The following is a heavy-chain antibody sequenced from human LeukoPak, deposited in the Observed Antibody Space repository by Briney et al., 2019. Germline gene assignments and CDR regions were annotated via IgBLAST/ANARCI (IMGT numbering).Heavy chain of an antibody. Sequence: GGSLRLSCAASGFTFSSYSMNWVRQAPGKGLEWVSSISSSSNYIYYADSVKGRFTISRDNAKNSLYLQMNSLRAEDTAVYYCARDDGSGSYVYFDYWGQGTLVTVSS. V-gene: IGHV3-21*01. D-gene: IGHD3-10*01. CDR1: GFTFSSYS. J-gene: IGHJ4*02. CDR2: ISSSSNYI. CDR3: ARDDGSGSYVYFDY.